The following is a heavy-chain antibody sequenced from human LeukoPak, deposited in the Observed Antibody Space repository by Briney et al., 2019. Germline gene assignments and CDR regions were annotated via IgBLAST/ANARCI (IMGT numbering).Heavy chain of an antibody. CDR1: GGSFSGYY. D-gene: IGHD4-17*01. CDR2: INHSGST. CDR3: ARMTTVTYNLDY. J-gene: IGHJ4*02. Sequence: SETLSLTCAAYGGSFSGYYWSWIRQPPGKGLEWIGEINHSGSTNYNPSLKSRVTISVDTSKNQFSLKLSSVTAADTAVYYCARMTTVTYNLDYWGQGTLVTVSS. V-gene: IGHV4-34*01.